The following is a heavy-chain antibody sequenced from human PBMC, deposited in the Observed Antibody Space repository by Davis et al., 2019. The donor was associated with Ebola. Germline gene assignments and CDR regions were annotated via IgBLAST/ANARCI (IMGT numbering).Heavy chain of an antibody. J-gene: IGHJ6*02. CDR3: ARGSRYSYSPYYGMDV. CDR2: IRSKANSYAT. V-gene: IGHV3-73*01. Sequence: GGSLRLSCAASGFTFSGSAMHWVRQASGKGLEWVGRIRSKANSYATAYAAPVKGRFTISRDDSKNSLYLQMNSLKTEDTAVYYCARGSRYSYSPYYGMDVWGQGTTVTVSS. D-gene: IGHD5-18*01. CDR1: GFTFSGSA.